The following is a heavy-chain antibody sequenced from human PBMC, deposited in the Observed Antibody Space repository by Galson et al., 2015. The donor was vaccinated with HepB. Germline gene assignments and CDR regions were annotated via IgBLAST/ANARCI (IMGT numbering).Heavy chain of an antibody. V-gene: IGHV3-30*04. D-gene: IGHD3-22*01. J-gene: IGHJ4*02. Sequence: SLRLSCPASGFTFSSYAMHWARQAPGKGLEWVAVISYDGSNKYYADSVKGRFTISRDNSKNTLYLQMNSLRAEDTAVYYCAWGAYDSSGYSHPSFDYWGQGTLVTVSS. CDR1: GFTFSSYA. CDR3: AWGAYDSSGYSHPSFDY. CDR2: ISYDGSNK.